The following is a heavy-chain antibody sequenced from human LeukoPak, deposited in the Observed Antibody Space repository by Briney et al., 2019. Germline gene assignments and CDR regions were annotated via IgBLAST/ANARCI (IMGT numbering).Heavy chain of an antibody. CDR1: GFTFSSYW. CDR2: IYSDNT. CDR3: ARRAGAYSHPYDY. D-gene: IGHD4/OR15-4a*01. V-gene: IGHV3-53*01. Sequence: PGRSLRLSCAASGFTFSSYWMSWVRQAPGKGLEWVSFIYSDNTHYSDPVKGRFTISRDNSKNTLYLQMNSLRAEDTAVYYCARRAGAYSHPYDYWGQGTLVTVSS. J-gene: IGHJ4*02.